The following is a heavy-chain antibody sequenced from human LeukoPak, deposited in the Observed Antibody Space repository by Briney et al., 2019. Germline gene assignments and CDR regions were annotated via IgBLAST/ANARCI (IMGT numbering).Heavy chain of an antibody. J-gene: IGHJ4*02. CDR3: ARTALVTSFWTISYYFDY. CDR1: GGSFSGYY. CDR2: INHSGNT. D-gene: IGHD2-2*01. Sequence: SETLSLTCAVSGGSFSGYYWSWIRQSPGKGLEWIGEINHSGNTNYNPSLKSRVTISVDTSKNQFSLKLSSVTAADTAVYYCARTALVTSFWTISYYFDYWGQGTLVTVSS. V-gene: IGHV4-34*01.